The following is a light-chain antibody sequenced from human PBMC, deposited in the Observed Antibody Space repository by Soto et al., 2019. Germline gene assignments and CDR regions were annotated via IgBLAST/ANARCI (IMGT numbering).Light chain of an antibody. Sequence: DIQMTQSPSSVSASVGDRVTITCRASQDIDSRLAWYQQKPGTAPKLLVYTTSRLQSGVPARFSGSGYGTEFTPTISSLQPEDFATYYCHQAKSSAWTFGQGNKVEIK. CDR2: TTS. J-gene: IGKJ1*01. V-gene: IGKV1-12*01. CDR3: HQAKSSAWT. CDR1: QDIDSR.